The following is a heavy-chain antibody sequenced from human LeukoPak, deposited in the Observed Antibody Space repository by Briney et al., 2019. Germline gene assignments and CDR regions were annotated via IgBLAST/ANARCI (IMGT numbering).Heavy chain of an antibody. J-gene: IGHJ3*02. Sequence: PGGSLRLSCAASGFSFSDYYMTWIRQAPGKGLEWVSFISSSGSAIYYADSMKGRFSISRDNAQKSLYLQMNSLRAEDTAIYYCARGMVRGDSEAFDIWGQGTMVTVSS. D-gene: IGHD3-10*01. CDR3: ARGMVRGDSEAFDI. V-gene: IGHV3-11*01. CDR2: ISSSGSAI. CDR1: GFSFSDYY.